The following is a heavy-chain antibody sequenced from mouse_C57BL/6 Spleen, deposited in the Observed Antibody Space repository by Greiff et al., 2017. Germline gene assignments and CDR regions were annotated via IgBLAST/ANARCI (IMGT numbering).Heavy chain of an antibody. CDR2: IYPRSGNT. D-gene: IGHD2-5*01. V-gene: IGHV1-81*01. Sequence: QVHVKQSGAELARPGASVKLSCKASGYTFTSYGISWVKQRTGQGLEWIGEIYPRSGNTYYNEKFKGKATLTADKSSSTAYMELRSLTSEDSAVYFCARWNDSNYALYAMDYWGQGTSVTVSS. CDR3: ARWNDSNYALYAMDY. CDR1: GYTFTSYG. J-gene: IGHJ4*01.